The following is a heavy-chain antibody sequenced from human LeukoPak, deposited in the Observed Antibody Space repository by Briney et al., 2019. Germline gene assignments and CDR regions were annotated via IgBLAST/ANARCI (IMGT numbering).Heavy chain of an antibody. CDR2: IIPFFGTA. CDR3: AREMGVYYFDY. CDR1: GNPFSNYA. Sequence: GASVKVSCKTSGNPFSNYAISWVRQAPGQGLEWMGGIIPFFGTANYAQKFQGRVTITADKSTSTAYMELSSLRSEDTAVYYCAREMGVYYFDYWGQGTLVTVSS. D-gene: IGHD2-8*01. V-gene: IGHV1-69*06. J-gene: IGHJ4*02.